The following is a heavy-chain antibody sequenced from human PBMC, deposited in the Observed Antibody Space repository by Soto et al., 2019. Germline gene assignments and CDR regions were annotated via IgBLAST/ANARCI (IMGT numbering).Heavy chain of an antibody. CDR1: GGSINSGGYY. CDR2: IYYSGST. Sequence: SETLSLTCTVSGGSINSGGYYWSWIRQHPGMGLEWIGYIYYSGSTYYNPSLRSRVFISLDTSKNQFSLKLSSLTAADTAVYYCARGYYSSDWSYFDYWGQGTLVTVSS. CDR3: ARGYYSSDWSYFDY. D-gene: IGHD6-19*01. J-gene: IGHJ4*02. V-gene: IGHV4-31*03.